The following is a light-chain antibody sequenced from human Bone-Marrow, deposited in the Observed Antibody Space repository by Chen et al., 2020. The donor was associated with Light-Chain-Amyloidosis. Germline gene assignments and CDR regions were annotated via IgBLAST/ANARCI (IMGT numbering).Light chain of an antibody. CDR1: SSDVGNYKF. CDR2: EVS. V-gene: IGLV2-23*02. CDR3: CSYATGGTFV. J-gene: IGLJ2*01. Sequence: QSALTQPASVSGSPGQSISISCTGTSSDVGNYKFVSWYQQDSGKAPKLMIYEVSKRPSGISDRFSGSKSGNTASLTISGLQTEDEADYYCCSYATGGTFVFGGGTKLTVL.